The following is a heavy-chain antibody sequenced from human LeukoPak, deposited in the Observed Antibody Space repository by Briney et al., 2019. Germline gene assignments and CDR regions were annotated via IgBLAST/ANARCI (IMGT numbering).Heavy chain of an antibody. V-gene: IGHV1-2*06. D-gene: IGHD1-14*01. J-gene: IGHJ4*02. CDR1: GYTFTGYY. CDR3: ARDLDRHAVDY. CDR2: INPNSGGT. Sequence: GASVKVSCKASGYTFTGYYMHWVRQAPGQGLEWMGRINPNSGGTNYAQKFQGRVTMTTDTSISTAYMELSRLRSDDTAVYYCARDLDRHAVDYWGQGTLVTVSS.